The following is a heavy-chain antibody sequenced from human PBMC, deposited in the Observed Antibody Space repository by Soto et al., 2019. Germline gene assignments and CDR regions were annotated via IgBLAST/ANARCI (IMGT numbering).Heavy chain of an antibody. Sequence: GGSLRLSCAASGFTFSSYSMNWVRQAPGKGLEWVSYISSSSSTIYYADSVKGRFTISRDNAKNSLYLQMNSLRAEDTAVYYCAREAMVRGLNWFDPWGQGTLVTVSS. CDR1: GFTFSSYS. CDR2: ISSSSSTI. J-gene: IGHJ5*02. V-gene: IGHV3-48*01. D-gene: IGHD3-10*01. CDR3: AREAMVRGLNWFDP.